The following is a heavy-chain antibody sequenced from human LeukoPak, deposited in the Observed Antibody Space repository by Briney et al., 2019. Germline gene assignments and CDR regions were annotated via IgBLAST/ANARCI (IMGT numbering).Heavy chain of an antibody. CDR1: GFSLSTSGMC. D-gene: IGHD3-10*01. CDR2: IDWDDDK. J-gene: IGHJ4*02. Sequence: SVPALVKPTQTPTLTCTFSGFSLSTSGMCVSWILQPPGKALEWLARIDWDDDKYYSTSLKTRLTISKDTSKNQVVLTMTNMDPVDTATYYCARISYGSGSGLDYWGQGTLVTVSS. CDR3: ARISYGSGSGLDY. V-gene: IGHV2-70*11.